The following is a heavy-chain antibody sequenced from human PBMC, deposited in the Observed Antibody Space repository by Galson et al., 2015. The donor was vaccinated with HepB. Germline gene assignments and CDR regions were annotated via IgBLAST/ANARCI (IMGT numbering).Heavy chain of an antibody. CDR1: GSSVTGTY. CDR2: FYASGAT. V-gene: IGHV3-66*01. D-gene: IGHD2-21*02. CDR3: VRATAGRVDY. J-gene: IGHJ4*02. Sequence: SLRLSCAASGSSVTGTYMGWVRQAPGKGLEWVSIFYASGATHYADSVRGRFTVSRDNSKSMLYLQMNIVRADDTAVYYCVRATAGRVDYWGRGTLVSVSS.